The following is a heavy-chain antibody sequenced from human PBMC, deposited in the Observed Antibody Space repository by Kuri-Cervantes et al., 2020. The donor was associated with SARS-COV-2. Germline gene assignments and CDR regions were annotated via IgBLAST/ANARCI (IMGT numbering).Heavy chain of an antibody. CDR2: ISHSGRT. D-gene: IGHD3-3*01. V-gene: IGHV4-38-2*01. Sequence: SETLSLTCAVSGYSISSGYYWGWIRQPPGKGLEWIGSISHSGRTYNNPSLKSRVTISLDTSKNQFSLKLSSVTAADTAVYYCARAARITIFGVVMAFDIWGQGTMVTVSS. J-gene: IGHJ3*02. CDR1: GYSISSGYY. CDR3: ARAARITIFGVVMAFDI.